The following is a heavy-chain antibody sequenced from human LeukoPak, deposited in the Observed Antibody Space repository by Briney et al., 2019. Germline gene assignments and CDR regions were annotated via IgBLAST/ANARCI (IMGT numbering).Heavy chain of an antibody. CDR1: GGTFSSYA. V-gene: IGHV1-69*04. CDR2: IIPILGIA. Sequence: SVKVSCKASGGTFSSYAISWVRQAPGQGLEWMGRIIPILGIANYAQKFQGRVTITADKSRSTAYMELSSLRSEDTAVYYCARLRCGSGGSCYSHYFDYWGQGTLVTVYS. D-gene: IGHD2-15*01. CDR3: ARLRCGSGGSCYSHYFDY. J-gene: IGHJ4*02.